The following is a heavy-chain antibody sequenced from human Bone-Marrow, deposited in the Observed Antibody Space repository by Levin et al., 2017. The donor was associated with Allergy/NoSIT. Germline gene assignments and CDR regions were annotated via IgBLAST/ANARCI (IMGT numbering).Heavy chain of an antibody. D-gene: IGHD5-24*01. CDR3: TTDVDQYNDGDFDY. V-gene: IGHV3-15*01. J-gene: IGHJ4*02. CDR1: GISFSNVW. CDR2: IKSKNFGGAT. Sequence: SCAVSGISFSNVWMSWVRQAPGRGLEWVARIKSKNFGGATDYAAPLKGRFTVSRDDSKNTLYLQMNSLKAEDTGVYYCTTDVDQYNDGDFDYWGQGTLVTVSS.